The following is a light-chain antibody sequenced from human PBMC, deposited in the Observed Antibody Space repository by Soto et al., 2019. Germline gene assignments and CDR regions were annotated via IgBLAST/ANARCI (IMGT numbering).Light chain of an antibody. CDR1: QSVSSSY. V-gene: IGKV3-20*01. Sequence: EIVLTQSPGTLSLSPGERATLSCRASQSVSSSYLAWYQQRPGQAPRLLIYGASSRATGIPDRFSGSGCGTDFTLTISRLEPEDLAAYYCHQYGSSPATLGQGTKVEIK. J-gene: IGKJ1*01. CDR3: HQYGSSPAT. CDR2: GAS.